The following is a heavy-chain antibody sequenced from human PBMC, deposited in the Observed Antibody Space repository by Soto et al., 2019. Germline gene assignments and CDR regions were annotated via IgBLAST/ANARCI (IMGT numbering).Heavy chain of an antibody. J-gene: IGHJ5*02. Sequence: PGGSLRLSCAASGFTFSSYSMNWVRQAPGKGLEWVSSISSSSSYIYYADSVKGRFTISRDNAKNSLYLQMNSLRAEDTAVYYCARDSSSWYDNWFDPWGQGTLVTVSS. CDR3: ARDSSSWYDNWFDP. D-gene: IGHD6-13*01. CDR1: GFTFSSYS. CDR2: ISSSSSYI. V-gene: IGHV3-21*01.